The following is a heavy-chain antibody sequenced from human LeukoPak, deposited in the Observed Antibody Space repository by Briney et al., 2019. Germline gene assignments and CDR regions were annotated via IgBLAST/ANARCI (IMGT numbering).Heavy chain of an antibody. Sequence: GESLKISCQGSGYSFTSYWIGWVRQMPGKGLEWVGIIHPGDSDTKYRPSFQGQVTLSADRSISTVYLQWSSLKASDTAMYYCAIGRHCSSTSCLDGFDIWGQGTMVIVSS. CDR2: IHPGDSDT. V-gene: IGHV5-51*01. J-gene: IGHJ3*02. CDR1: GYSFTSYW. CDR3: AIGRHCSSTSCLDGFDI. D-gene: IGHD2-2*01.